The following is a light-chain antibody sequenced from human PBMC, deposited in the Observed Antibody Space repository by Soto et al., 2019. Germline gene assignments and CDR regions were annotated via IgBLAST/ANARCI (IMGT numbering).Light chain of an antibody. J-gene: IGKJ1*01. V-gene: IGKV3-20*01. Sequence: EIVLTQSRGTLSLSPGERATLSCRASQSVSGSYLAWFQQKPGQAPRLLIYDASTRATGVPGRFSGSGSGTDFSLTISRLEPEDFAVYYCQHYGSSPWTFGQGTKVEIK. CDR3: QHYGSSPWT. CDR1: QSVSGSY. CDR2: DAS.